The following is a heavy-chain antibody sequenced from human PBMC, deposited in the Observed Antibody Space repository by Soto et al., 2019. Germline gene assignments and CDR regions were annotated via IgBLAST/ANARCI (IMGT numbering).Heavy chain of an antibody. CDR3: AHIRGGYNWNYGYFDY. CDR1: GFSLSTSGVG. CDR2: IYWDDDK. J-gene: IGHJ4*02. V-gene: IGHV2-5*02. D-gene: IGHD1-7*01. Sequence: QITLKESGPPLVKPTQTLTLTCTFSGFSLSTSGVGVGWIRQPPGKALEWLALIYWDDDKRYSPSLKSRLTITKDTSKNQVVLTMTNMDPVDTATYYCAHIRGGYNWNYGYFDYWGQGTLVTVSS.